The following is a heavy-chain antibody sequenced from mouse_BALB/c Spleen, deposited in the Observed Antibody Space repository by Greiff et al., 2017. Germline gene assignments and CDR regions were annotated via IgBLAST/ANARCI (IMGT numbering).Heavy chain of an antibody. CDR1: GFTFSDYY. CDR3: ARAVYGNSLFAY. CDR2: ISDGGSYT. V-gene: IGHV5-4*02. J-gene: IGHJ3*01. Sequence: EVQLVESGGGLVKPGGSLKLSCAASGFTFSDYYMYWVRQTPEKRLEWVATISDGGSYTYYPDSVKGRFTISRDNAKNNLYLQMSSLKSEDTAMYYGARAVYGNSLFAYWGQGTLVTVSA. D-gene: IGHD2-1*01.